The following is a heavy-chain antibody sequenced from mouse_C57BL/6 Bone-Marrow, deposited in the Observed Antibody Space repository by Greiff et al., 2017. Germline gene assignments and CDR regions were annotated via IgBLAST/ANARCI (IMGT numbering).Heavy chain of an antibody. Sequence: QVHVKQSDAELVKPGASVKISCKVSGYTFTDHTIHWMKQRPEQGLEWIGYIYPRGGSTKYNEKFQGKATFTADKSSSTAYMLLNSLTSEDAAVYCGAREGVTTGGSYIDYWGKGTTLTVSS. D-gene: IGHD2-2*01. CDR1: GYTFTDHT. V-gene: IGHV1-78*01. CDR3: AREGVTTGGSYIDY. J-gene: IGHJ2*01. CDR2: IYPRGGST.